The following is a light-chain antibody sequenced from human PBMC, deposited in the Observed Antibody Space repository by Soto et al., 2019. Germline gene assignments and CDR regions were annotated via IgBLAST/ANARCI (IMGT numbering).Light chain of an antibody. CDR2: DVT. CDR1: SSDVGAYNY. CDR3: SSYTSSSTGI. Sequence: QSALTQPASVSGSPGQSITISCTGTSSDVGAYNYVSWYQQHPGKAPKLIIYDVTNQPSGVSDRFSGSKSGNTASLTISGLRAEDEANNYCSSYTSSSTGIFGGGTELTVL. J-gene: IGLJ2*01. V-gene: IGLV2-14*01.